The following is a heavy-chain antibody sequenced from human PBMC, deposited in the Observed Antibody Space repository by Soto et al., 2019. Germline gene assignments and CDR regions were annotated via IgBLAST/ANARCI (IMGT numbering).Heavy chain of an antibody. CDR1: GGTFSSYA. CDR2: MNPGSGKT. CDR3: ARMASAGTLNWFDP. J-gene: IGHJ5*02. V-gene: IGHV1-8*02. D-gene: IGHD6-13*01. Sequence: ASVKVSCKASGGTFSSYAISWVRQAAGQGLEWLGWMNPGSGKTGYASKFQGRVAMTRDASTGTSHLELSSLTSDDTAVYYRARMASAGTLNWFDPWGQGTLVTASS.